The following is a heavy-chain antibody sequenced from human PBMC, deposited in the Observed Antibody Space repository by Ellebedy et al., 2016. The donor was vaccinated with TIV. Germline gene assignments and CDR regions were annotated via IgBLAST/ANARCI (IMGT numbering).Heavy chain of an antibody. CDR3: ARDRYYDDTGSPYFLH. V-gene: IGHV3-21*04. Sequence: GGSLRLXXAASGFTFSSYSMNWVRQAPGKGLEWVSSISSSSSTIYYADSVKGRFTISRDNAKNSLYLQMNSLRAEDTAVYYCARDRYYDDTGSPYFLHWGQGTLVTVSS. J-gene: IGHJ1*01. CDR1: GFTFSSYS. CDR2: ISSSSSTI. D-gene: IGHD3-22*01.